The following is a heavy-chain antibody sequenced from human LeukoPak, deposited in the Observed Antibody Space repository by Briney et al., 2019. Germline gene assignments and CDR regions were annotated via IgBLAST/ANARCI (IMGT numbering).Heavy chain of an antibody. Sequence: GGSLRLSCAASGFTLSSYWMSWVRQAPGKGLEWVANIKQDGSEKYYVDSVKGRFTISRDNAKNSLYLQMNSLRVEDTAVYYCAEGITPGYWGQGTLVTVSS. J-gene: IGHJ4*02. CDR2: IKQDGSEK. CDR1: GFTLSSYW. D-gene: IGHD3-16*01. V-gene: IGHV3-7*01. CDR3: AEGITPGY.